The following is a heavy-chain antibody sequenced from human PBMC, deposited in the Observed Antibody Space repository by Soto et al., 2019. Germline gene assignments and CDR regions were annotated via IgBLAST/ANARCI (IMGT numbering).Heavy chain of an antibody. CDR3: AGSGSRPHDY. Sequence: GGSLRLSCAASGFTFSSYAMHWVRQAPGKGLEWVAVISYAGSNKYYADSVKGRFTISRDNSKNTLYLQMNSLRAEDTAVYYCAGSGSRPHDYWGQGTLVTVSS. CDR2: ISYAGSNK. D-gene: IGHD3-10*01. V-gene: IGHV3-30-3*01. CDR1: GFTFSSYA. J-gene: IGHJ4*02.